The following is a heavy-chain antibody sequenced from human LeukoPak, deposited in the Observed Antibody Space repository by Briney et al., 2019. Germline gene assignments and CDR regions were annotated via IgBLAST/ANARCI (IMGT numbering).Heavy chain of an antibody. CDR3: VRDRGYCSGGTCYALWDY. CDR1: GFIFSNHG. V-gene: IGHV3-7*01. Sequence: GMSLRLSCAVSGFIFSNHGMHWVRQAPGKGLEWVAHIKEDGGEKHYVDPVKGRFTISRDNAKNSLYLQMNSLRAEDTAMYYCVRDRGYCSGGTCYALWDYWGQGTLVTVSS. CDR2: IKEDGGEK. J-gene: IGHJ4*02. D-gene: IGHD2-15*01.